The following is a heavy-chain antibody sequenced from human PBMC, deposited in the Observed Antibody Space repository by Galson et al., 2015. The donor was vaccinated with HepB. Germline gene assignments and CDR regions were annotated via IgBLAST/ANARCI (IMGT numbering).Heavy chain of an antibody. Sequence: SETLSLTCNVSGASIDSNNYYWDWIRQPPGKGLEWIGTVSYSGTTYYKPSLKSRVTVSVDPSKNQFSLNLSSVTAADTAVYYCARHQEDYNGNDGSVNYYGMDVWGQGTTVIVSS. CDR1: GASIDSNNYY. CDR2: VSYSGTT. J-gene: IGHJ6*02. CDR3: ARHQEDYNGNDGSVNYYGMDV. V-gene: IGHV4-39*01. D-gene: IGHD1-20*01.